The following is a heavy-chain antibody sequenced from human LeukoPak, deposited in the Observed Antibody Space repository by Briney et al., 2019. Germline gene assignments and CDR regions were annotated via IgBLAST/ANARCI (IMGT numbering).Heavy chain of an antibody. V-gene: IGHV4-59*01. CDR1: GGSISSYY. J-gene: IGHJ4*02. CDR2: IYYSGST. Sequence: SETLSLTCTVSGGSISSYYWSWIRQPPGKGLEWIGYIYYSGSTDYNPSLKSRVTISVETSKNQFSLKLSSVTAADAAVYYCARDFRYSGYDHFDYWGQGTLVTVSS. CDR3: ARDFRYSGYDHFDY. D-gene: IGHD5-12*01.